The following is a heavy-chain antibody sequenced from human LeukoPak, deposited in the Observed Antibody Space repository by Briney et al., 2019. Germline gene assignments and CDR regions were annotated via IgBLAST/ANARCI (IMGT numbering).Heavy chain of an antibody. CDR3: ARDSGNSIAAAGSTEYFQH. CDR2: IIPIFGTA. J-gene: IGHJ1*01. Sequence: ASVKVSCKASGGTFSSYAISWVRQAPGQGLEWMGGIIPIFGTANYAQKFQGRVTITADKSTSTAYMELSSLRSEDTAVYYCARDSGNSIAAAGSTEYFQHWGQGTLVTVSS. D-gene: IGHD6-13*01. CDR1: GGTFSSYA. V-gene: IGHV1-69*06.